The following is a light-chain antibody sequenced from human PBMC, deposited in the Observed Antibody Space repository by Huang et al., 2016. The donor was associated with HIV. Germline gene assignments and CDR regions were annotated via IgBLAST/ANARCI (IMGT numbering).Light chain of an antibody. Sequence: DIVMIQSPLSLPVTPGEPASIFCRSSQSLLHTNAYNYLDWYLQKPGQSSQLLIYLGSSRASWVPDRFSGGGSGTRFSLNISRVEAEDAGIYYCMEALKTPYTFGQGTKLEIK. J-gene: IGKJ2*01. CDR2: LGS. CDR3: MEALKTPYT. CDR1: QSLLHTNAYNY. V-gene: IGKV2-28*01.